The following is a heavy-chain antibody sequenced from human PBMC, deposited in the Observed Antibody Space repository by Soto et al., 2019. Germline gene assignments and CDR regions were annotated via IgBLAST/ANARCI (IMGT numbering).Heavy chain of an antibody. CDR3: ARRLDPYCSSTSCYWDTFDY. CDR2: ISAYNGNT. V-gene: IGHV1-18*01. Sequence: ASVKVSCQASGYTFTSYGISWVRQAPGQGLEWMGWISAYNGNTNYAQKLQGRVTMTTDTSTSTAYMELRSLRSDDTAVYYCARRLDPYCSSTSCYWDTFDYWGQGTLVTVSS. D-gene: IGHD2-2*01. CDR1: GYTFTSYG. J-gene: IGHJ4*02.